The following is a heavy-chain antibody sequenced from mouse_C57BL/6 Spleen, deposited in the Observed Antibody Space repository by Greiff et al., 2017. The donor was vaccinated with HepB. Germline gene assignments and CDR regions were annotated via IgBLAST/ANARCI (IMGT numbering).Heavy chain of an antibody. CDR1: GYTFTSYW. J-gene: IGHJ4*01. Sequence: SGAELVKPGASVKLSCKASGYTFTSYWMQWVKQRPGQGLEWIGEIDPSDSYTNYNQKFKGKATLTVDTSSSTAYMQLSSLTSEDSAVYYCARWDGAMDYWGQGTSVTVSS. D-gene: IGHD2-3*01. CDR3: ARWDGAMDY. V-gene: IGHV1-50*01. CDR2: IDPSDSYT.